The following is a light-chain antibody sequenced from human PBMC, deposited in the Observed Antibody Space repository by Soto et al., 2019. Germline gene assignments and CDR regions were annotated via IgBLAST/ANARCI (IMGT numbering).Light chain of an antibody. CDR1: SGYSNYK. V-gene: IGLV9-49*01. Sequence: QLVLTQPPSASASLGASVTLNCTLSSGYSNYKVDWYQQRPGKGPRFVMRVGTGGIVGSKGDGIPDRFSVLGSGLNRYLTIKNIQEEDESDYHCGADHGSGSNFVYLVFGGGTKLTVL. J-gene: IGLJ2*01. CDR2: VGTGGIVG. CDR3: GADHGSGSNFVYLV.